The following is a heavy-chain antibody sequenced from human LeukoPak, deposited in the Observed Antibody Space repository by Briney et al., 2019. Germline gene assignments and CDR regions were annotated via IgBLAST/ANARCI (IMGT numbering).Heavy chain of an antibody. CDR2: IYYSGST. CDR1: GGSISSSSYY. V-gene: IGHV4-39*01. Sequence: KPSETLSLTCTVSGGSISSSSYYWGWIRQPPVKGLEWIGSIYYSGSTYYNPSLKSRVTISVDTSKNQFSLKLSSVTAADTAVYYGAGAYYYDSSGSEDYFDYWGQGTLVTVSS. D-gene: IGHD3-22*01. CDR3: AGAYYYDSSGSEDYFDY. J-gene: IGHJ4*02.